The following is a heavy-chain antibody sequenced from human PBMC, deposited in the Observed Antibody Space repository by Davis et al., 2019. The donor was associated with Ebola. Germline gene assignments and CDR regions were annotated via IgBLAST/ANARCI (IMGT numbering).Heavy chain of an antibody. Sequence: AASVKVSCKASGYTFTGHYMHWVRQAPGQGLEWMGRINPNSGGTNYAQQFQGRVTMTRDTSISTAYMELSRLRSDDTAVYYCATLWFGELLGMDVWGKGTTVTVSS. CDR3: ATLWFGELLGMDV. V-gene: IGHV1-2*06. J-gene: IGHJ6*04. CDR1: GYTFTGHY. CDR2: INPNSGGT. D-gene: IGHD3-10*01.